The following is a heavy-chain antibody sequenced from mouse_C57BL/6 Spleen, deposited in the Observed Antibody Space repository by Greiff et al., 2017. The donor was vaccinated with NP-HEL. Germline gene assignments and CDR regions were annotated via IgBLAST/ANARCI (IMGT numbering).Heavy chain of an antibody. Sequence: DVHLVESGGGLVQPGGSLSLSCAASGFTFTDYYMSWVRQPPGKALEWLGFIRNKANGYTTEYSASVKGRFTISRDNSQSILYLQMNALRAEDSATYYCARSGYYFDYWGQGTTLTVSS. CDR3: ARSGYYFDY. J-gene: IGHJ2*01. CDR1: GFTFTDYY. CDR2: IRNKANGYTT. V-gene: IGHV7-3*01.